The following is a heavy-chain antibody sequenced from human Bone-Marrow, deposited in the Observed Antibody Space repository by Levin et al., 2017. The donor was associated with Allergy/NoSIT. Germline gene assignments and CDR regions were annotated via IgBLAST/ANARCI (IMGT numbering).Heavy chain of an antibody. CDR1: GASITNNDYY. J-gene: IGHJ5*02. V-gene: IGHV4-39*07. Sequence: NPSETLSLTCTVSGASITNNDYYWSWFRQPPGKGLEWIGIIYYSGSTYSNPSLKNRVTMSKETSQNQFSLKLRSVTAADTGVYYCATGRPQQQLNGYWFDPWGRGTLVTVSS. D-gene: IGHD1/OR15-1a*01. CDR2: IYYSGST. CDR3: ATGRPQQQLNGYWFDP.